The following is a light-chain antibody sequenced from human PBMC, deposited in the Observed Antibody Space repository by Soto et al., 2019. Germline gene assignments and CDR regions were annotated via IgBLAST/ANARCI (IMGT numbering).Light chain of an antibody. Sequence: QSALTQPASVSGSPGQSITISCTGTSSDVGSYNLVSWYQQHPGKAPKPMIYEGSKRPSGVSNRFSGSKSGNTASLTISGLQAEDEADYYCCSYAGSTVFGGGTKVTVL. J-gene: IGLJ2*01. V-gene: IGLV2-23*01. CDR3: CSYAGSTV. CDR2: EGS. CDR1: SSDVGSYNL.